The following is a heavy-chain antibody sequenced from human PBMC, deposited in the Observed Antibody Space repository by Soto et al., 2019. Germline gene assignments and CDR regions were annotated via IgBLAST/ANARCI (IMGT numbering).Heavy chain of an antibody. J-gene: IGHJ6*02. CDR2: ISSSGSNK. V-gene: IGHV3-48*03. Sequence: EVQLVESGGGLVQPGGSLRLSCAASGFIFSSYEMNWVRQAPGKGLEWVSYISSSGSNKNYADSVKGRFTISRDNAKKSLYLQMNSLRAEDTAVYYCARYCSGGSCYYSYYYGMDGWGQGTTVTVSS. CDR3: ARYCSGGSCYYSYYYGMDG. D-gene: IGHD2-15*01. CDR1: GFIFSSYE.